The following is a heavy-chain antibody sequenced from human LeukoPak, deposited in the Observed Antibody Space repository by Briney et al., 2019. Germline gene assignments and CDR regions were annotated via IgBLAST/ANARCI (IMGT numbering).Heavy chain of an antibody. CDR2: ISGSGGST. D-gene: IGHD3-10*01. Sequence: GGSLRLSCAASGFTFSSYAMSWVRQAPGKGLEWVSAISGSGGSTYYADSVKGRFTISRDNSKNTLYLQMNSLRAEDTAVYYCAKAPSRMYYYGSGSYWVHWGQGTLVTVSS. V-gene: IGHV3-23*01. CDR3: AKAPSRMYYYGSGSYWVH. CDR1: GFTFSSYA. J-gene: IGHJ4*02.